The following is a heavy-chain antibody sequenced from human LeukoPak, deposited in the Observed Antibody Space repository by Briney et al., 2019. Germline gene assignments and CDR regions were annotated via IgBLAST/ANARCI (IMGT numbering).Heavy chain of an antibody. CDR3: ARVFRRYCSGGSCERAEEFDP. V-gene: IGHV1-69*13. Sequence: SVKVSCKASGGTFSSYAISWVRQAPGQGLEWMGGIIPIFGTANYAQKFQGRVTITADESTSTAYMELSSLRSEDTAVYYCARVFRRYCSGGSCERAEEFDPWGQGTLVTVSS. J-gene: IGHJ5*02. CDR2: IIPIFGTA. CDR1: GGTFSSYA. D-gene: IGHD2-15*01.